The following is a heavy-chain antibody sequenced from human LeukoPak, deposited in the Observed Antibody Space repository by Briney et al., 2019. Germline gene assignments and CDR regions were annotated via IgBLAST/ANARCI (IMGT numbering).Heavy chain of an antibody. D-gene: IGHD3-3*01. CDR1: GGSISSYH. V-gene: IGHV4-59*01. CDR3: ARNSCDFWSGYYPNHAFGI. Sequence: SETLSLTCTVSGGSISSYHWSWIRQPPGKGLECIGFIYNSGSTNYNPSLKSRVTISVDTSKNQFSLKLSSVTAADTAVYYCARNSCDFWSGYYPNHAFGIWGQGTMVTVSS. CDR2: IYNSGST. J-gene: IGHJ3*02.